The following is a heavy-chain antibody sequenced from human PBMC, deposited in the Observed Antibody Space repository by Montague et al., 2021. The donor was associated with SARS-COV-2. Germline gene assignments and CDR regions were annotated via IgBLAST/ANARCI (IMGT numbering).Heavy chain of an antibody. CDR2: IYYSGST. Sequence: SETLSLTCSVSGGSISNYFWSWIRQAPGKGLEWIGYIYYSGSTNYNPSLKSRVTISVDTSKNQFSLKLSSVTAADTAVYYCARVTTKRTRYGSGSYRGFDAFDXWGQGTMVTVSS. D-gene: IGHD3-10*01. CDR3: ARVTTKRTRYGSGSYRGFDAFDX. CDR1: GGSISNYF. V-gene: IGHV4-59*08. J-gene: IGHJ3*02.